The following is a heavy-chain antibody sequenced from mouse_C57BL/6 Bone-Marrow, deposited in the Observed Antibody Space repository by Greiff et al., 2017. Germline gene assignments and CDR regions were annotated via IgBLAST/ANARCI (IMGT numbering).Heavy chain of an antibody. V-gene: IGHV5-9*01. CDR3: ARRQVWFAY. CDR2: ISGGGGNT. D-gene: IGHD3-2*01. Sequence: EVKLMESGGGLVKPGGSLKLSCAASGFTFSSYTMSWVRQTPEKRLEWVATISGGGGNTYYPDSVKGRFTISRDNAKNTLYLQMSSLRSEDTALYYCARRQVWFAYWGEGGLVSVYA. J-gene: IGHJ3*01. CDR1: GFTFSSYT.